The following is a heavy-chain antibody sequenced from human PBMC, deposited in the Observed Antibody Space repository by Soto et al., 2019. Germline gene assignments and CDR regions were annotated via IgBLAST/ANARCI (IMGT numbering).Heavy chain of an antibody. V-gene: IGHV4-34*01. J-gene: IGHJ4*02. CDR1: GGSFSGYY. CDR3: ARGGPGATVISIGLLYYFDY. CDR2: INHSGST. Sequence: SETLSLTCAVYGGSFSGYYWSWIRQPPGKGLEWIGEINHSGSTNYNPSLKSRVTISVDTSKNQFSLKLSSVTAADTAVYYFARGGPGATVISIGLLYYFDYWGQGTLVTVSS. D-gene: IGHD4-17*01.